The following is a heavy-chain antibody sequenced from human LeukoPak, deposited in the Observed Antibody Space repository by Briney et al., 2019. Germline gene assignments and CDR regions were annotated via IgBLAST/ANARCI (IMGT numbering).Heavy chain of an antibody. CDR3: ARAIAMTRGVNYFDY. D-gene: IGHD3-10*01. CDR2: IGTTGDT. CDR1: GFTFSRYD. Sequence: PGGSLRLSCAASGFTFSRYDMHWVRQVTGRGLEWVSAIGTTGDTYNPGSVKGRFTISRENAKNSLYLQMNSLRAGDTAVYYCARAIAMTRGVNYFDYWGQGTLVTVSS. V-gene: IGHV3-13*01. J-gene: IGHJ4*02.